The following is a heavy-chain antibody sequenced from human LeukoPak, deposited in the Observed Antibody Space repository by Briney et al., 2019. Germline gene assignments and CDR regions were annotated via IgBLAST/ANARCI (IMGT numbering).Heavy chain of an antibody. CDR1: GYTFTSYG. CDR3: ARDRQLWFSYYYYMDV. CDR2: ISAYNGNT. Sequence: ASVTVSCKASGYTFTSYGISWVRQAPGQGLEWMGWISAYNGNTNYAQKLQGRVTMTTDTSTSTAYMELRSLRSDDTAVYYCARDRQLWFSYYYYMDVWGKGTTVTISS. V-gene: IGHV1-18*01. J-gene: IGHJ6*03. D-gene: IGHD5-18*01.